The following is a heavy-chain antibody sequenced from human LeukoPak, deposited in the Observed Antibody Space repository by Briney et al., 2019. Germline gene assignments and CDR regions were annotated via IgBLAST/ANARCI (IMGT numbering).Heavy chain of an antibody. J-gene: IGHJ4*02. D-gene: IGHD4-17*01. CDR2: ISDSGGST. V-gene: IGHV3-23*01. CDR3: AKSKLLTYTVTTTDY. CDR1: GFTFSSYA. Sequence: GGSLRLSCAASGFTFSSYAMSLVRPAPGEGLEWVSAISDSGGSTYYADSVKGQFTISRDNSKNTLYLQMNSLRAEDTAVYYCAKSKLLTYTVTTTDYWGQGTLVTVSS.